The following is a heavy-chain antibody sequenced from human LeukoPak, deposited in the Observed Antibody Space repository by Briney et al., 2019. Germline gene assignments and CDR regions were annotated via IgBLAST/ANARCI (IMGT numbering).Heavy chain of an antibody. CDR1: GGSISSSSYY. CDR2: IYYSGST. J-gene: IGHJ3*02. CDR3: ARLIVVVTNAFDI. Sequence: PSETLSLTCTVSGGSISSSSYYWGWIRQPPGKGLEWIGSIYYSGSTYYNPSLKSRVIISVDTSKNQFSLKLSSVTAADTAVYYYARLIVVVTNAFDIWGQGTMVTVSS. D-gene: IGHD3-22*01. V-gene: IGHV4-39*01.